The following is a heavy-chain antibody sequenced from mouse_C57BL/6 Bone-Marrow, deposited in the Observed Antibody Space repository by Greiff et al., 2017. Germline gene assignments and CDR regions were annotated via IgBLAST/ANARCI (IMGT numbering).Heavy chain of an antibody. D-gene: IGHD3-3*01. V-gene: IGHV5-6*01. CDR3: ARRGRFDY. CDR2: ISSGGSYT. J-gene: IGHJ2*01. CDR1: GFTFSSYG. Sequence: EVQGVESGGDLVKPGGSLKLSCAASGFTFSSYGMSWVRQTPDKRLEWVATISSGGSYTYYPDSVKGRFTISRDNAKNTLYLQMSSLKSEDTAMYYCARRGRFDYWGQGTTLTVSS.